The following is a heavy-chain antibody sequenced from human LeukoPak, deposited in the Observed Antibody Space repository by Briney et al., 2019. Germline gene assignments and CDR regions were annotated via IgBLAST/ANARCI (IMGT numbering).Heavy chain of an antibody. J-gene: IGHJ4*02. CDR3: ARYRVITNDYFDS. CDR1: GFTFGDYY. V-gene: IGHV3-11*01. CDR2: ISNSGNTI. D-gene: IGHD3-16*01. Sequence: GGSLRLSRAASGFTFGDYYMTWIRQAAGKGLEWVSYISNSGNTIKEADSVKGRFTISRDNAQNSLFLQMKSLRAEDTAVYYCARYRVITNDYFDSWGQGTLVTVSS.